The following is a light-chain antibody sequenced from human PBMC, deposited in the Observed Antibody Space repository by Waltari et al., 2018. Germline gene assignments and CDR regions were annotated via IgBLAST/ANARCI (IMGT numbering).Light chain of an antibody. Sequence: EIVLTQSPATLSLSPGERATLSCRASQSVSSYLAWYQKKPGQAPRLLIYDASNRATGIPARFSGSVSGTDFTLTISSLEPEDFAVYYCQQRSNWLTFGQGTRLEIK. CDR1: QSVSSY. CDR3: QQRSNWLT. CDR2: DAS. V-gene: IGKV3-11*01. J-gene: IGKJ5*01.